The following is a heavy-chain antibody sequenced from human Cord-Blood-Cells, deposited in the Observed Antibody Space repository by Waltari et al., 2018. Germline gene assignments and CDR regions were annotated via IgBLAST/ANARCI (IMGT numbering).Heavy chain of an antibody. CDR3: AKAVGATGY. CDR2: ISGSGGST. Sequence: EVQLLESGGGLVQPGGSLSRSCVASGLPFSSCAMRWVRQAPGKGLEWVSAISGSGGSTYYADSVKGRFTISRDNSKNTLYLQMNSLRAEDTAVYYCAKAVGATGYWGQGTLVTVSS. J-gene: IGHJ4*02. D-gene: IGHD1-26*01. CDR1: GLPFSSCA. V-gene: IGHV3-23*01.